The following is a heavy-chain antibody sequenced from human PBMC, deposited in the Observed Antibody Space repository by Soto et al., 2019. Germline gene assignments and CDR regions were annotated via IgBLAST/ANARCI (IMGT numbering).Heavy chain of an antibody. J-gene: IGHJ4*02. CDR2: IYHSGST. D-gene: IGHD3-9*01. CDR1: SGSISSSNW. Sequence: NPSETLSLTCAVSSGSISSSNWWSWVRQPPGKGLEWIGEIYHSGSTNYNPSLKSRVTISVDKSKNQFSLKLSSVTAADTAVYYCARDPPRVFDWLLYREPTRGYYFDYWGQGTLVTVSS. V-gene: IGHV4-4*02. CDR3: ARDPPRVFDWLLYREPTRGYYFDY.